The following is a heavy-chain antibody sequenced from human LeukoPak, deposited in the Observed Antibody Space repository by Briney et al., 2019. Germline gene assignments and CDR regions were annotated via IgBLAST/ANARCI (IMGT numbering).Heavy chain of an antibody. Sequence: TSSETLSLTCTVSGGSISSYYWSWIRQPPGKGLEWIGYIYYSGSTNYNPSLKSRVTISVDTSKNQFSLKLSSVTAADTAVYYCARNSPLRYPLDYWGQGTLVTVSS. D-gene: IGHD3-9*01. V-gene: IGHV4-59*12. CDR3: ARNSPLRYPLDY. J-gene: IGHJ4*02. CDR1: GGSISSYY. CDR2: IYYSGST.